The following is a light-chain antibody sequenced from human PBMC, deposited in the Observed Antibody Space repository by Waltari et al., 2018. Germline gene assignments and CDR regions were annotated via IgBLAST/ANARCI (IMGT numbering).Light chain of an antibody. J-gene: IGKJ1*01. CDR2: HAP. CDR3: QHYESVPVT. V-gene: IGKV3-20*01. CDR1: QSISKY. Sequence: EIVLTQSPGTLSLSSGERATLSCRTSQSISKYLAWYQQKPGQAPRLLIYHAPSGAAGIPDRFSGSGSGTDFSLTISRLEPEDFAVYYCQHYESVPVTFGQGTKVESK.